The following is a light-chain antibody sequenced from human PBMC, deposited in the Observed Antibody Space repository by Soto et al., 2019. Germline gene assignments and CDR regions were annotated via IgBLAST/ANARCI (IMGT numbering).Light chain of an antibody. CDR3: QQSFTTPLT. CDR2: VAS. J-gene: IGKJ4*01. V-gene: IGKV1-39*01. Sequence: DIQMTQSPSYRSASVGDRVTITCRASQNIGRFLNWHQQKPGKAPNVLINVASTLRSGVPSRFSGSGSGTDFNLTINSLQPEDFATYFCQQSFTTPLTFGGGTKVEIK. CDR1: QNIGRF.